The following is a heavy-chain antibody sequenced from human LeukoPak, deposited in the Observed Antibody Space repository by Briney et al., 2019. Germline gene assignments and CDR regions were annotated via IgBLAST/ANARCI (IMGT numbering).Heavy chain of an antibody. CDR3: AKDRGTMIVVVINFFEH. Sequence: PGGSLRLSCAASGFTFSSYAMSWVRQAPGKGLEWVSAISGSGGSTYYADSVKGRFTISRDNSKNTLYLQMNSLRAEDTAVYYCAKDRGTMIVVVINFFEHWGQGTLVTVSS. D-gene: IGHD3-22*01. CDR1: GFTFSSYA. J-gene: IGHJ4*02. V-gene: IGHV3-23*01. CDR2: ISGSGGST.